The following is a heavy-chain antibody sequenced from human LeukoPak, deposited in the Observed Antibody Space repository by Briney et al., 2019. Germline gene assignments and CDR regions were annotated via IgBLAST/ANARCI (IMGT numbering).Heavy chain of an antibody. CDR1: GFPFNSYA. CDR3: AKGVAAAASAEYFQH. CDR2: ISGSGGRT. D-gene: IGHD6-13*01. J-gene: IGHJ1*01. Sequence: SGGSLRLSCGASGFPFNSYAMSWVRQAPGKGLEWVSAISGSGGRTYYADSVRGRFTISRDNSKNTLYLQMNRLRAEDTAVYYCAKGVAAAASAEYFQHWGQATLVTVSS. V-gene: IGHV3-23*01.